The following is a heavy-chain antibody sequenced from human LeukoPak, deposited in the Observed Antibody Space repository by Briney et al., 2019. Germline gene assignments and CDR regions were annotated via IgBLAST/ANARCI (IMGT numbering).Heavy chain of an antibody. J-gene: IGHJ4*02. V-gene: IGHV3-30*02. CDR3: ARLYQHDSSTYRPVDY. CDR2: IRYDGSNK. D-gene: IGHD3-22*01. CDR1: GFTFSSYG. Sequence: GGSLRLSCAASGFTFSSYGMHWVRQAPGKGLEGVAFIRYDGSNKYYADSVKGRFTISRDNSKNTLYLQMNSLRAEDTAVYYCARLYQHDSSTYRPVDYWGQGTLVSVSS.